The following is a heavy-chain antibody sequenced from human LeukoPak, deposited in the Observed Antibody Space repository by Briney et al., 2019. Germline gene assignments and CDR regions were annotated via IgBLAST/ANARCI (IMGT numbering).Heavy chain of an antibody. CDR1: GYTFTCYY. D-gene: IGHD1-7*01. CDR3: ARVSWNYVWWFDP. Sequence: ASVKVSCKASGYTFTCYYMHWVRQAPGQGLEWMGWINPNSGGTNYAQKFQGRVTMTRDTSISTAYMELSRLRSDDTAVYFCARVSWNYVWWFDPWGQGTLVTVSS. J-gene: IGHJ5*02. CDR2: INPNSGGT. V-gene: IGHV1-2*02.